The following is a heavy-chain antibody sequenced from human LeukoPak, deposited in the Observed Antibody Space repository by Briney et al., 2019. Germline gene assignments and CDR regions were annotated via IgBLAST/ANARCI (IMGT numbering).Heavy chain of an antibody. Sequence: PSETLSLTCTVSGGSISSYYWSWVRKSPGKGLEWIGYIYYSGGTDYNPSLKSRVNMSIDTSRNQFSLKLNSVTAADTAVYCCARTFSNSWTNLYYFDYWGQGTLVTVSS. CDR3: ARTFSNSWTNLYYFDY. D-gene: IGHD6-13*01. J-gene: IGHJ4*02. V-gene: IGHV4-59*01. CDR1: GGSISSYY. CDR2: IYYSGGT.